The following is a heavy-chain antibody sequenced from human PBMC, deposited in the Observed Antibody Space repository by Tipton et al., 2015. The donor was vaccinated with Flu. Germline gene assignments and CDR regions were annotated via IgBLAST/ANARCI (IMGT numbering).Heavy chain of an antibody. CDR3: ARGSGSGTYMIFDF. Sequence: TLPLTCTVSGGSISTYYWSWIRQPAGKGLEWIGRIYSGGNTNYNPSLKSRVSMSVDTSKKQFSLKLTPVTAADTAVYYCARGSGSGTYMIFDFWGQGTLVTVSS. V-gene: IGHV4-4*07. CDR1: GGSISTYY. J-gene: IGHJ4*02. CDR2: IYSGGNT. D-gene: IGHD3-10*01.